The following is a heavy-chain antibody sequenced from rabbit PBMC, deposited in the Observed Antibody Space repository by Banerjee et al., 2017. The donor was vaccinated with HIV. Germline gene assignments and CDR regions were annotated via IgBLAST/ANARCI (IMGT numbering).Heavy chain of an antibody. D-gene: IGHD2-1*01. V-gene: IGHV1S45*01. J-gene: IGHJ4*01. CDR1: GFSFSSSYY. CDR3: ARGSAAMTMLIIGFYLNL. CDR2: IYADRSGST. Sequence: QEQLVESGGDLVKPEGSLTLTCTASGFSFSSSYYMCWVRQAPGKGLECIGCIYADRSGSTYYANWAKGRFTISRTSSTTVTLEMTSLTAADTATYFCARGSAAMTMLIIGFYLNLWGPGTLVTVS.